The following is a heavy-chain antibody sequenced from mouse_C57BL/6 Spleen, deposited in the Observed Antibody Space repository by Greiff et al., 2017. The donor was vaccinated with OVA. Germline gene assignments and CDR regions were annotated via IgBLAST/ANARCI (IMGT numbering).Heavy chain of an antibody. CDR1: GYTFTSYW. D-gene: IGHD2-3*01. J-gene: IGHJ4*01. V-gene: IGHV1-69*01. Sequence: QVQLQQPGAELVMPGASVKLSCKASGYTFTSYWMHWVKQRPGQGLEWIGEIDPSDSYTNYNQKFKGKSTLTVDKSSSTAYMQLSSLTSEDSAVYYCARAWLLHAMDYWGQGTSVTVSA. CDR2: IDPSDSYT. CDR3: ARAWLLHAMDY.